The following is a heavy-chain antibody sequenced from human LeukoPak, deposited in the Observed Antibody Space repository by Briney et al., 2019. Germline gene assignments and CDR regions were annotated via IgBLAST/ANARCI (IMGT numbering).Heavy chain of an antibody. CDR3: ARATGGAAAADFDP. Sequence: SQTLSLTCTVSGGSISSPGYYLSWIRPRPGKGLGWVGFIYYSGTTYYNPSLKSRVFISLNTSQNQVSLQLSSVTAADTAVYYCARATGGAAAADFDPWGQGTLVTVSS. J-gene: IGHJ5*02. V-gene: IGHV4-31*03. CDR2: IYYSGTT. D-gene: IGHD6-13*01. CDR1: GGSISSPGYY.